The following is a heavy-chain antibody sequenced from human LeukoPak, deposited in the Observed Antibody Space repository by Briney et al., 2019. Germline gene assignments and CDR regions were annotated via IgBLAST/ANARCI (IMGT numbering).Heavy chain of an antibody. V-gene: IGHV4-59*01. D-gene: IGHD3-10*01. Sequence: SETLSLTCTVPGGSISSYYWSWIRQPPGKGMEWIGYIYYSGSTNYNPSLKSRVTISVDTSKNQFSLKLSSVTAADTAVYYCARAGGWFDAFDIWGQGTMVTVSS. CDR1: GGSISSYY. J-gene: IGHJ3*02. CDR2: IYYSGST. CDR3: ARAGGWFDAFDI.